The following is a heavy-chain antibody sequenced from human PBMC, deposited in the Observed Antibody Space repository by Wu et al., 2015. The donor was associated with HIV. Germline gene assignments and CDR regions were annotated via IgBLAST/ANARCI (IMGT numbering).Heavy chain of an antibody. CDR2: FSPVFAKP. V-gene: IGHV1-69*15. CDR3: ARGDSSGWYSFDS. CDR1: GDGFTSYA. J-gene: IGHJ4*02. D-gene: IGHD6-19*01. Sequence: QVHLVQFGGEVKKPGSSVKVTCKASGDGFTSYAVSWVRQAPGQGLEWMGRFSPVFAKPSYAQKFQGRVTITADELTRTTYVELSSLRSEDTAVYYCARGDSSGWYSFDSWGQGTLVIVSS.